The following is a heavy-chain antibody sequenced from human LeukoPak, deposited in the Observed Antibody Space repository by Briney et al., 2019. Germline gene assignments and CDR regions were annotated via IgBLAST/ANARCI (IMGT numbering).Heavy chain of an antibody. CDR2: IYYSGST. V-gene: IGHV4-39*07. D-gene: IGHD2-2*01. CDR3: ARVVVVVPAVPMDDY. J-gene: IGHJ4*02. CDR1: GGSISSSSYY. Sequence: PSQTLSLTCTVSGGSISSSSYYWGWIRQPPGKGLEWIGSIYYSGSTYFNPSLKSRVTISVDTSKNQFSLKLSSVTAADTAVYYCARVVVVVPAVPMDDYWGQGTLVTVSS.